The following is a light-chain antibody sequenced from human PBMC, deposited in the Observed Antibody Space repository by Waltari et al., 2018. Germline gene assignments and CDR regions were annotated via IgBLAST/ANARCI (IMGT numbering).Light chain of an antibody. V-gene: IGLV2-11*01. J-gene: IGLJ2*01. Sequence: QSALTQPRPVSGSPGQSVTLSCTGTSSDIGGYNYDSWYHPHPGKAPKPVIYDVDKRPSGVPDRFSGSKAGNTASLTISGLQTDDEADYYCCSYAGRYTSVFGGGTRVTVL. CDR3: CSYAGRYTSV. CDR1: SSDIGGYNY. CDR2: DVD.